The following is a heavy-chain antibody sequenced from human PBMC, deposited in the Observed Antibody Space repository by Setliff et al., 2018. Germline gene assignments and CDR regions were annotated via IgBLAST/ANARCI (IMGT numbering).Heavy chain of an antibody. D-gene: IGHD2-15*01. CDR3: ARDNRGYAWDYYYYMDV. CDR1: GYTFTSYA. Sequence: ASVKVSCKASGYTFTSYAMNWVRQAPGQGLEWMGWINTNTGNPTYAQGFTGRFVFSLDTSVSTAYLQISSLRAEDTAVYYCARDNRGYAWDYYYYMDVWGKGTTVTVSS. J-gene: IGHJ6*03. V-gene: IGHV7-4-1*02. CDR2: INTNTGNP.